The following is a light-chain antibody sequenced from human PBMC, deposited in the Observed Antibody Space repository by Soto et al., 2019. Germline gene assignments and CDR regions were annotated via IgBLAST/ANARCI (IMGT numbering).Light chain of an antibody. Sequence: DIVMTQSPDSLAVSLGERATINCKSSQSVLYSSNNKNYLAWYQQKPGQPPKLLIYWASTRESGVPDRFSGSGSGTDFTLTISNLQAEDVAVYYCQQYCSTPTFGQGTKVEVK. CDR1: QSVLYSSNNKNY. J-gene: IGKJ1*01. CDR3: QQYCSTPT. CDR2: WAS. V-gene: IGKV4-1*01.